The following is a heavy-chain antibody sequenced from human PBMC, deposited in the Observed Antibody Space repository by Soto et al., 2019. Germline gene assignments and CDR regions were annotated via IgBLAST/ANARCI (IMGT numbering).Heavy chain of an antibody. D-gene: IGHD6-6*01. CDR3: ARDMSSSDYYYYMDV. CDR1: GYTFTSYG. CDR2: ISAYNDNK. J-gene: IGHJ6*03. V-gene: IGHV1-18*01. Sequence: ASVKVSCKASGYTFTSYGISWVRQAPGQGLEWMGWISAYNDNKKYAQKLQGRVTMTTDTSTSTAYMELRSLRSDDTALYYCARDMSSSDYYYYMDVWGEGTTVTVSS.